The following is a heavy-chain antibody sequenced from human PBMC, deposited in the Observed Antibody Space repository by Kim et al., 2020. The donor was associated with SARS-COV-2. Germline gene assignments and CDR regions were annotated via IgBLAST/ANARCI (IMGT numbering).Heavy chain of an antibody. CDR2: IYYSGST. CDR3: ARVGRMSDSSGYYYDGSKGSFNWPNWYFDL. D-gene: IGHD3-22*01. CDR1: GGSISSSSYY. J-gene: IGHJ2*01. V-gene: IGHV4-39*01. Sequence: SETLSLTCTVSGGSISSSSYYWGWIRQPPGKGLEWIGSIYYSGSTYYNPSLKSRVTISVDTSKNQFSLKLSSVTAADTAVYYCARVGRMSDSSGYYYDGSKGSFNWPNWYFDLWGRGTLGTVSS.